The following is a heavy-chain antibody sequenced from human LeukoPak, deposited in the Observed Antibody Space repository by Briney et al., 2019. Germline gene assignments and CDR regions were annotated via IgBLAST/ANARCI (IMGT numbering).Heavy chain of an antibody. CDR2: ISAYNGNT. D-gene: IGHD3-3*01. CDR1: GYTFTSYG. J-gene: IGHJ6*03. V-gene: IGHV1-18*01. Sequence: ASVKVSCKASGYTFTSYGISWVRQAPGQGLEWMGWISAYNGNTNYAQKLQGRVTMTTDTSTSTAYMELRSLRSDDTAVYYCARVFYDFWSGYYPGGYYYYMDVWGKGATVTVSS. CDR3: ARVFYDFWSGYYPGGYYYYMDV.